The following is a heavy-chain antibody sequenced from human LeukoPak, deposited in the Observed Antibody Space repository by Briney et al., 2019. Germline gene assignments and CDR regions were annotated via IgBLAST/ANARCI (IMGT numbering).Heavy chain of an antibody. CDR3: AREEVVPAAHRGLDV. J-gene: IGHJ6*02. Sequence: SETLCLTCTVSGGSISSYFWSWIRQPAGKGLEWIWRIYTSGSTNYNASLKSRLTMSVDTSKNQFSLNLTSVTAADTAVYYCAREEVVPAAHRGLDVWGQGTTATVPS. CDR2: IYTSGST. D-gene: IGHD2-2*01. CDR1: GGSISSYF. V-gene: IGHV4-4*07.